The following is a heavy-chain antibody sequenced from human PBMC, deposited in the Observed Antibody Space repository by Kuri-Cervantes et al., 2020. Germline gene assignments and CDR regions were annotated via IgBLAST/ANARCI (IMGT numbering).Heavy chain of an antibody. CDR2: IKQDGSEK. V-gene: IGHV3-7*01. Sequence: ETLSLTCAASGFTFSSYWMSWVRQAPGKGLEWVANIKQDGSEKYYVDSVKGRLTISRDNAKNSLYLQMNSLRAEDTAVYYCARESVAAGSGYYYMDVWGKGTTVTVSS. J-gene: IGHJ6*03. D-gene: IGHD6-13*01. CDR1: GFTFSSYW. CDR3: ARESVAAGSGYYYMDV.